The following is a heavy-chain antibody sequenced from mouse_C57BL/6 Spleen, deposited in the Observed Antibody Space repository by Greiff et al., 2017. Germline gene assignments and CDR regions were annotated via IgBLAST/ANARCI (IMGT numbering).Heavy chain of an antibody. V-gene: IGHV1-76*01. D-gene: IGHD1-1*01. J-gene: IGHJ2*01. CDR2: IYPGSGNT. Sequence: QVQLQQSGAELVRPGASVKLSCKASGYTFTDYYITWVKQRPGQGLEWIARIYPGSGNTYYNEKFKGKATLTAEKSSSTAYMQLSSLTSEDAAVYFCARDYGSVFDYWGQGTTLTVSS. CDR1: GYTFTDYY. CDR3: ARDYGSVFDY.